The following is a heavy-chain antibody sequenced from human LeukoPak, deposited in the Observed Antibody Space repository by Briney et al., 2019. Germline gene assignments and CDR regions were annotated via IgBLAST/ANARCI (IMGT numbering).Heavy chain of an antibody. J-gene: IGHJ4*02. Sequence: ASVKVSCKASGYTFTSYGISWVRQAPGQGLEWMGWISAYNGNTNYAQKLQGRVTMTTDTSTSTAYMELRSLRSGDTAVYYCARDRAVAGREGYWGQGTLVTVSS. D-gene: IGHD6-19*01. CDR1: GYTFTSYG. CDR3: ARDRAVAGREGY. V-gene: IGHV1-18*01. CDR2: ISAYNGNT.